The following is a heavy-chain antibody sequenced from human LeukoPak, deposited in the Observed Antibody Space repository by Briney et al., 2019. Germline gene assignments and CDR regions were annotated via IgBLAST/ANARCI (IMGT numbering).Heavy chain of an antibody. D-gene: IGHD3-3*01. V-gene: IGHV1-2*02. J-gene: IGHJ5*02. CDR2: INPNSGGT. CDR3: ARAARAPISGVVIPFDP. Sequence: GASVKVSCKASGYTFTGYYMHWVRQAPGQGLEWMGWINPNSGGTNYAQKFQGRVTMTRDTSISTAYMELSRLRSDDTAVYYCARAARAPISGVVIPFDPWGQGTLVTVSS. CDR1: GYTFTGYY.